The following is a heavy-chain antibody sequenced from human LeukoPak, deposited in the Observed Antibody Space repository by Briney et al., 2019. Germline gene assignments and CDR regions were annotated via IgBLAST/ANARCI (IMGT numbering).Heavy chain of an antibody. CDR1: GYTFTSYA. V-gene: IGHV7-4-1*02. CDR3: ARTFYDFWSGYPKNFDP. CDR2: INTNTGNP. D-gene: IGHD3-3*01. J-gene: IGHJ5*02. Sequence: ASVKVSCKASGYTFTSYAMNWVRQAPGQGLERMGWINTNTGNPTYAQGFTGRFVFSLDTSVSTAYLQISSLKAEDTAVYYCARTFYDFWSGYPKNFDPWGQGTLVTVSS.